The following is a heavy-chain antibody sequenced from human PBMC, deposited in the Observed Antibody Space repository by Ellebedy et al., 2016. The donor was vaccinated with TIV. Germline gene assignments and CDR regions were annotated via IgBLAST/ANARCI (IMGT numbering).Heavy chain of an antibody. CDR1: GYTFTSYG. J-gene: IGHJ6*02. V-gene: IGHV1-18*01. Sequence: AASVKVSCKASGYTFTSYGISWVRQAPGQGLEWMGWISAYNGNTNYAQKLQGRVTMTTDTSTSTAYMELRSLRSDDTAVYYCARDGDIVVVPAANYYYYYGMDVWGQGTTVTVSS. CDR3: ARDGDIVVVPAANYYYYYGMDV. CDR2: ISAYNGNT. D-gene: IGHD2-2*01.